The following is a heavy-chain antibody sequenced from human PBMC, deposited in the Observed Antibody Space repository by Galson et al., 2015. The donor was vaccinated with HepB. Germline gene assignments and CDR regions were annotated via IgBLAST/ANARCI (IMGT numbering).Heavy chain of an antibody. CDR1: GFTFSSYA. D-gene: IGHD6-13*01. CDR2: ISGSGGST. V-gene: IGHV3-23*01. J-gene: IGHJ4*02. CDR3: AKDPTAAGTRRYFDY. Sequence: SLRLSCAASGFTFSSYAMSWVRQAPGKGLEWVAAISGSGGSTYYADSVKGRFTISRDNSKNTLYLQMNSLRAEDTAVYYCAKDPTAAGTRRYFDYWGQGTLVTVSS.